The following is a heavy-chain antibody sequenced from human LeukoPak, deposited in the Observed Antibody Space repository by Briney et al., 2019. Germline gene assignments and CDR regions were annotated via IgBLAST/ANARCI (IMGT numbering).Heavy chain of an antibody. V-gene: IGHV3-74*01. CDR1: VFTFSSYL. CDR3: ARVGDSNYGLDY. CDR2: INSDGSST. D-gene: IGHD4-11*01. J-gene: IGHJ4*02. Sequence: PGGSLRLSCAASVFTFSSYLMHWLRQAPWKGLVGVSRINSDGSSTSYAHSVKGRFTISRDNDKNTLYLQMNSLRADDTAVYYCARVGDSNYGLDYWGQGTLVSVSS.